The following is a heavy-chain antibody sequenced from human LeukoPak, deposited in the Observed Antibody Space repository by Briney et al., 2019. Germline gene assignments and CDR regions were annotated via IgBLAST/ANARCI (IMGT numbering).Heavy chain of an antibody. D-gene: IGHD1-7*01. CDR1: GGSISSYY. CDR2: IYTSGST. Sequence: PSETLSLTCTVSGGSISSYYRSWIRQPAGKGLEWIGRIYTSGSTNYNPSLKSRVTISVDTSRNQFSLKLSSVTAADTAVYYCARVGSNWNYEAPFDYWGQGTLVTVSS. J-gene: IGHJ4*02. CDR3: ARVGSNWNYEAPFDY. V-gene: IGHV4-4*07.